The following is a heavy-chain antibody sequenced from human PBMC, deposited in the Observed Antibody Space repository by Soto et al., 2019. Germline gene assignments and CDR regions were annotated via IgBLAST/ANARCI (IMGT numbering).Heavy chain of an antibody. CDR2: INPNSGGT. Sequence: QVQLVQSGAEVKKPGASVKVSCKASGYTFTGYYMHWVRQAPGQGLEWMGWINPNSGGTNYAQKFQGWVTMTRETSISTAYMELSRLRSDDTAVYYCARDGYNWNEEVYYYYGMDVWGQGTTVTVSS. CDR3: ARDGYNWNEEVYYYYGMDV. D-gene: IGHD1-20*01. V-gene: IGHV1-2*04. CDR1: GYTFTGYY. J-gene: IGHJ6*02.